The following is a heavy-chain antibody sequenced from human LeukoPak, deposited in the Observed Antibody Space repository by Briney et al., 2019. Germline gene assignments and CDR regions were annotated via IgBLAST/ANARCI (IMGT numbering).Heavy chain of an antibody. Sequence: RPGGSLRLSCAASGFTFDDYGMSWVRQAPGKGLEWVSAISGSGGSTYYADSVKGRFTISRDNSKNTLYLQMNSLRAEDTAVYYCAKARGVVAGPIYYWGQGTLVTVSS. CDR3: AKARGVVAGPIYY. CDR1: GFTFDDYG. D-gene: IGHD6-19*01. V-gene: IGHV3-23*01. J-gene: IGHJ4*02. CDR2: ISGSGGST.